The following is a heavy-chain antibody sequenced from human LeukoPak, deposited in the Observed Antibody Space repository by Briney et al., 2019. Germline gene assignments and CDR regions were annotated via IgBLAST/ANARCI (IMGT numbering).Heavy chain of an antibody. CDR2: IYYSGST. CDR3: ARDVCGGDCQLDY. V-gene: IGHV4-31*03. J-gene: IGHJ4*02. Sequence: PSETLSLTCTVSGGPISSGGYYWSWIRQHPGKGLEWIGYIYYSGSTYYNPSLKSRVTISVDTSKNQFSLKLSSVTAADTAVYYCARDVCGGDCQLDYWGQGTLVTVSS. CDR1: GGPISSGGYY. D-gene: IGHD2-21*02.